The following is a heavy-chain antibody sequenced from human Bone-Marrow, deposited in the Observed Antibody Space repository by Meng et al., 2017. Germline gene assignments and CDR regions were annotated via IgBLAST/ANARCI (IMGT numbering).Heavy chain of an antibody. D-gene: IGHD4-17*01. CDR3: ARVGLAVTTISKLDY. Sequence: GESLKISCAASGFTFSSYAMHWVRQAPGKGLEWVAVISYDGSNKYYADSVKGRFTISRDNSKNTLYLQMNSLRAEDTVVYYCARVGLAVTTISKLDYWGQGTLVTVSS. CDR2: ISYDGSNK. CDR1: GFTFSSYA. J-gene: IGHJ4*02. V-gene: IGHV3-30*04.